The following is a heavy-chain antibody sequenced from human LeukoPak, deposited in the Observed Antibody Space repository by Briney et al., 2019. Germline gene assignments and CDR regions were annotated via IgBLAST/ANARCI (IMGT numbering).Heavy chain of an antibody. J-gene: IGHJ5*02. CDR3: ARQNYDFWSGYDYNWFDP. V-gene: IGHV5-10-1*01. CDR1: GYSSTSYW. Sequence: GESLKISCKGSGYSSTSYWISWVRQMPGKGLEWMGRIDPSDSYTNYSPSFQGHVTISADKSISTAYLQWSSLKASDTAMYYCARQNYDFWSGYDYNWFDPWGQGTLVTVSS. D-gene: IGHD3-3*01. CDR2: IDPSDSYT.